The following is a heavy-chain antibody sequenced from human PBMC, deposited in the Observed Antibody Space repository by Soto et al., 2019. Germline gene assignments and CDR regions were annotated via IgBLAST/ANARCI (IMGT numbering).Heavy chain of an antibody. D-gene: IGHD1-26*01. CDR2: ISAYNGNT. CDR1: GYTFTSYG. V-gene: IGHV1-18*01. J-gene: IGHJ6*02. Sequence: VASVKVSCKASGYTFTSYGISWVRQAPGQGLEWMGWISAYNGNTNYAQKLQGRVTMTTDTSTSTAYMELRSLRSDDTAVYYCARPDGAYYYYGMDVWGQGTTVTVSS. CDR3: ARPDGAYYYYGMDV.